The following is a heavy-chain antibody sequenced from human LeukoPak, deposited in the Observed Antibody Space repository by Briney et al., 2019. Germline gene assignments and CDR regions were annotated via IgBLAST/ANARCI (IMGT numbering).Heavy chain of an antibody. CDR3: AVGITVITIDY. D-gene: IGHD3-22*01. Sequence: SVKVSCKASGYTFTGYYMHWVRQAPGQGLEWMGGIIPIFRTANYAQNFQGRVTISADESTGTAYMALSSLRSEDTAVYFCAVGITVITIDYWGQGTLVTVSS. CDR1: GYTFTGYY. V-gene: IGHV1-69*13. J-gene: IGHJ4*02. CDR2: IIPIFRTA.